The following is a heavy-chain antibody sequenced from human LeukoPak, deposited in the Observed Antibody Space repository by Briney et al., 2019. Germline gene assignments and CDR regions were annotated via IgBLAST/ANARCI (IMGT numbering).Heavy chain of an antibody. V-gene: IGHV4-61*02. J-gene: IGHJ4*02. CDR1: GGSISSGNYY. D-gene: IGHD3-22*01. CDR3: ARRNYYDSSGYYY. CDR2: IYTSGST. Sequence: PSETLSLTRTVSGGSISSGNYYWSWIRQPAGKGLEWIGRIYTSGSTNYNPSLKSRVTISVDTSKNQFSLKLSSVTAADTAVYYCARRNYYDSSGYYYWGQGTLLTVSS.